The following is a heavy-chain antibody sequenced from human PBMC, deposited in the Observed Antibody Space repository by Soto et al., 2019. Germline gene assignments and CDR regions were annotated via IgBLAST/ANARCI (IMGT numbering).Heavy chain of an antibody. D-gene: IGHD2-2*01. V-gene: IGHV4-30-4*01. CDR1: GGSISSGDYY. Sequence: SENLSLTCTVSGGSISSGDYYWSWIRQPPGKGLEWIGYIYYSGSTYYNPSLKSRVTISVDTSKNQFSLKLSSVTAADTAVYYCAREGGYCSSTSCYNWFDPWGQGTLVTVS. CDR3: AREGGYCSSTSCYNWFDP. J-gene: IGHJ5*02. CDR2: IYYSGST.